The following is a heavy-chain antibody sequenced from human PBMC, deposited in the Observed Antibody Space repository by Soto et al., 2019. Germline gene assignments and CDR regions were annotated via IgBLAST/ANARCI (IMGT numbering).Heavy chain of an antibody. CDR3: VRRGYGSGNYYNVPPGSYYYYGMDV. V-gene: IGHV5-51*01. D-gene: IGHD3-10*01. J-gene: IGHJ6*02. CDR1: GYSFTTYW. Sequence: PGESLKISCKGTGYSFTTYWVDWVRQMPGKGLEWMGIAYPGDSNTRYSPSLQGQVTISADKSISTAYLQWSSLKASDTAMYYCVRRGYGSGNYYNVPPGSYYYYGMDVWGQGTTVTVSS. CDR2: AYPGDSNT.